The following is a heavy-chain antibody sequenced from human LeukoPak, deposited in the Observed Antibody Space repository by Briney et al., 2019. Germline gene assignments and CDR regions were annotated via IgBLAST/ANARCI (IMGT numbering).Heavy chain of an antibody. V-gene: IGHV3-73*01. CDR2: IRSKADNYAT. D-gene: IGHD3-22*01. CDR1: GFTFSGSV. CDR3: FSYDNRGFDF. Sequence: GGSLRLSCVASGFTFSGSVMHWVRQASGKGLEWVGRIRSKADNYATAHAESVTGRFTISRDDSENTAYLQMNSLRPEDTAVYYCFSYDNRGFDFWGQGAPVTVSS. J-gene: IGHJ4*02.